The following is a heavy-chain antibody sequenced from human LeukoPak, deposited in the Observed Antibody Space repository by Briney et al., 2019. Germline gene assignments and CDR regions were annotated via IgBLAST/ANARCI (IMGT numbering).Heavy chain of an antibody. CDR2: INGDNGNT. CDR3: VRDRRYGYNYGYFDY. CDR1: GGTFSSYA. Sequence: ASVKVSCKASGGTFSSYAISWVRQAPGQGLEGMGWINGDNGNTNYAQKFQGRVVMTLDTYQHMVYIAVRGLRSDERDVFLCVRDRRYGYNYGYFDYWGQGTLVTVSS. J-gene: IGHJ4*02. D-gene: IGHD5-24*01. V-gene: IGHV1-18*01.